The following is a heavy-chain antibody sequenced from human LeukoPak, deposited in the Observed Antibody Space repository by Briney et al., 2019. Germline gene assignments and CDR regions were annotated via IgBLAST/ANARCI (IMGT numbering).Heavy chain of an antibody. J-gene: IGHJ4*02. CDR2: INPNSGGT. D-gene: IGHD4-23*01. V-gene: IGHV1-2*02. Sequence: GASVKVSCKASGYTFTGYYMHWVRQAPGQGLEWMGWINPNSGGTNYAQKFQGRVTMTRDTSTSTVYMELSSLRSEDTAVYYCARVGSGHSGYQRNSPAGRYDYWGQGTLVTVSS. CDR1: GYTFTGYY. CDR3: ARVGSGHSGYQRNSPAGRYDY.